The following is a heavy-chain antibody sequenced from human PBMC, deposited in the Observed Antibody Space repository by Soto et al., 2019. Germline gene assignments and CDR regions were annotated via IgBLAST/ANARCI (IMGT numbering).Heavy chain of an antibody. CDR2: IVVGSGNT. V-gene: IGHV1-58*01. Sequence: SVKVSCKAFGFTFTSSAVQWVRQARGQRLEWIGWIVVGSGNTNYAQKFQGRVTMTRDMSTSTAYMELSSLRSEDTAVYYCAADDGSGSYSFYYYGMDVWGQGTTVTVSS. J-gene: IGHJ6*02. CDR1: GFTFTSSA. CDR3: AADDGSGSYSFYYYGMDV. D-gene: IGHD3-10*01.